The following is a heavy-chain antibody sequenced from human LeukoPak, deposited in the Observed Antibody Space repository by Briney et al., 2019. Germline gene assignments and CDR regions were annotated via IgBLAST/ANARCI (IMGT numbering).Heavy chain of an antibody. CDR2: ISGSGGST. V-gene: IGHV3-23*01. CDR3: AKDLGRDCSGGSCYPYYYYYYMDV. Sequence: GGSLRLSCAASGFTFSSYGMSWVRQAPGKGLEWVSAISGSGGSTYYADSVKGRFTISRDNSKNTLYLQMNSLRAEDTAVYYCAKDLGRDCSGGSCYPYYYYYYMDVWGKGTTVTISS. J-gene: IGHJ6*03. D-gene: IGHD2-15*01. CDR1: GFTFSSYG.